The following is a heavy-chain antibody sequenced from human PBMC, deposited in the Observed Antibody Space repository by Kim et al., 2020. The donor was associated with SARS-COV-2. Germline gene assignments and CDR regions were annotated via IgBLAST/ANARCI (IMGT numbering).Heavy chain of an antibody. V-gene: IGHV3-48*03. D-gene: IGHD4-17*01. J-gene: IGHJ6*02. CDR3: ARVTRGDYGDQTLYYGMDV. Sequence: GGSLRLFCAASGFTFSSYEMNWVRQAPGKGLEWVSYISSSGSTIYYADSVKGRFTISRDNAKNSLYLQMNSLRAEDTAVYYCARVTRGDYGDQTLYYGMDVWGQGTTVTVSS. CDR2: ISSSGSTI. CDR1: GFTFSSYE.